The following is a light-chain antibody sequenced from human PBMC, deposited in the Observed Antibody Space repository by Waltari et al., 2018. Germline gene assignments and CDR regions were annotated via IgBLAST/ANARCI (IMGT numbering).Light chain of an antibody. CDR1: DSLLNSPNNKNY. V-gene: IGKV4-1*01. CDR2: WAS. Sequence: DIVMTQSPDSLAVSLGERATTTCTSSDSLLNSPNNKNYLAWFQQKPGQPPKLLIHWASSRESGVPDRFSGSGSGTDFTLSISSLQAEDVAVYYCQQYVRLPWTFGQGTQVEVK. CDR3: QQYVRLPWT. J-gene: IGKJ1*01.